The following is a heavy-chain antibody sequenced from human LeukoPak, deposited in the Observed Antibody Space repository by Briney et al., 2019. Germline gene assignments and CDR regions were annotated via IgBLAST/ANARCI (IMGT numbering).Heavy chain of an antibody. D-gene: IGHD6-13*01. J-gene: IGHJ4*02. CDR2: NSGST. CDR3: ARHGSIATGAFTY. CDR1: GGSISRSSYY. V-gene: IGHV4-39*01. Sequence: SETLSLTCSVSGGSISRSSYYSGWPRQPPGKGLEWIGSNSGSTYYNPSLKSRVTISVDTSRNQFSLKLGSVTAADTAVYYCARHGSIATGAFTYWGQGTLVTVSS.